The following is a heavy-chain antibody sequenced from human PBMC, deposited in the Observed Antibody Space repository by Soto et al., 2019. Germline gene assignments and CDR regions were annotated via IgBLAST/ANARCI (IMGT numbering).Heavy chain of an antibody. CDR1: GFTFSSYG. Sequence: QVQLVESGGGVVQPGRSLRLSCAASGFTFSSYGMHWVRQAPGKGLEWVAVISYDGSDKYYADSVKGRFTISRDNSNNALYLPMDSLRAGDTAVYYCAKGVVVATTYCQPWGQGTLVTFSS. CDR3: AKGVVVATTYCQP. D-gene: IGHD2-15*01. V-gene: IGHV3-30*18. J-gene: IGHJ1*01. CDR2: ISYDGSDK.